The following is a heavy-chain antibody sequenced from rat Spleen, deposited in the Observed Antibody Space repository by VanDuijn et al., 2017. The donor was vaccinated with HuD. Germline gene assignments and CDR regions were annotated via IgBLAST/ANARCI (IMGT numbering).Heavy chain of an antibody. V-gene: IGHV5-46*01. Sequence: EVQLVESGGGLVQPGRSMKLSCAASGFTFSSFPMAWVRQAPTKGLEWVATISTSGGNTYYRDSVKGRFTISRDNAKSTLYLQMNSLRSEDTATYYCTREDGTYYYGGFAYWGQGTLVTVSS. CDR1: GFTFSSFP. D-gene: IGHD1-12*02. CDR3: TREDGTYYYGGFAY. J-gene: IGHJ3*01. CDR2: ISTSGGNT.